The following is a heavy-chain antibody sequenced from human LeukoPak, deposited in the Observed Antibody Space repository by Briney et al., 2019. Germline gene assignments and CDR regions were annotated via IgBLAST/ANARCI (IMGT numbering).Heavy chain of an antibody. CDR1: GFTFSSYD. CDR3: AKDMGVAGTMGAFDI. J-gene: IGHJ3*02. Sequence: AGGSLRLSCAASGFTFSSYDMNWVRQAPGKGLEWVSSISSSSSYIYYADSVKGRFTISRDNAKNSLYLQMNSLRAEDMALYYCAKDMGVAGTMGAFDIWGQGTMVTVSS. V-gene: IGHV3-21*04. CDR2: ISSSSSYI. D-gene: IGHD6-19*01.